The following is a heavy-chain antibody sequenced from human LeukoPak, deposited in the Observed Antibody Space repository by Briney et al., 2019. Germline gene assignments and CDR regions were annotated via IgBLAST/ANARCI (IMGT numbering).Heavy chain of an antibody. Sequence: GGSLRLSCTASGFTFGDYAVSWFRQAPGKGLEWVGFIRSKPYGGTTESAASVKDRFTISRDDSKSIAYLQMNSLKTEDTAVYYCTTDLYYYDSSGYAFDIWGQGTMVTVSS. V-gene: IGHV3-49*03. D-gene: IGHD3-22*01. CDR2: IRSKPYGGTT. J-gene: IGHJ3*02. CDR1: GFTFGDYA. CDR3: TTDLYYYDSSGYAFDI.